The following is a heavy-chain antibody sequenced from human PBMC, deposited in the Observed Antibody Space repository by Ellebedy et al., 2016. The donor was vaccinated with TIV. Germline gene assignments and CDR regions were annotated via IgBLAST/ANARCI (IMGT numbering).Heavy chain of an antibody. CDR1: GYTFTSYG. D-gene: IGHD3-22*01. J-gene: IGHJ4*02. Sequence: ASVKVSCKASGYTFTSYGISWVRQAPGQGLEWMGWISGYNGNTWYAQKLQGRVTMTTDTSTSTAYMELRSLRSDDTAVYYCARASNYYDSSGSGYWGPGTVVTVSS. V-gene: IGHV1-18*04. CDR3: ARASNYYDSSGSGY. CDR2: ISGYNGNT.